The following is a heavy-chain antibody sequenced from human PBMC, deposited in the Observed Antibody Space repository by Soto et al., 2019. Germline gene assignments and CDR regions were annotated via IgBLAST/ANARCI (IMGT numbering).Heavy chain of an antibody. CDR3: AKVTGYSSSWYQNWFDP. CDR2: ISGSGGST. CDR1: GFTFSSYA. V-gene: IGHV3-23*01. Sequence: GALRLSCAASGFTFSSYAMSWVRQAPGKGLEWVSAISGSGGSTYYADSVKGRFTISRDNSKNTLYLQMNSLRAEDTAVYYCAKVTGYSSSWYQNWFDPWGQGTLVTVYS. J-gene: IGHJ5*02. D-gene: IGHD6-13*01.